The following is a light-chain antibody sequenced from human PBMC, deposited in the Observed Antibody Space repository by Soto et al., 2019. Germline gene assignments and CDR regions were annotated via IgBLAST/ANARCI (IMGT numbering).Light chain of an antibody. V-gene: IGLV2-14*01. CDR3: SSHSCSRILHV. J-gene: IGLJ1*01. CDR1: SGDVAGYNY. CDR2: DVS. Sequence: QSVLTQPASVSGSPGQSITISCTGTSGDVAGYNYVSWFQQHPGKAPKLMIFDVSNRPSGVSNRFSGSKSGNTASLTISGLQAEDEADYYCSSHSCSRILHVFGTVTKVTVL.